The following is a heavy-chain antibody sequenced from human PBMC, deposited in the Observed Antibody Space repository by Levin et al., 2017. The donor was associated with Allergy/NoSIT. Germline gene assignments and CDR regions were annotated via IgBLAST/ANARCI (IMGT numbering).Heavy chain of an antibody. V-gene: IGHV3-30*18. CDR3: AKDRTIVGATAFDY. Sequence: GGSLRLSCGASGFTFSSYGMHWVRQAPGKGLEWVAVISYDGNHIYYADSVKGRFTISRDNSKNTLYLQMNSLRAEDTAVYYCAKDRTIVGATAFDYWGQGTLVTVSS. J-gene: IGHJ4*02. CDR2: ISYDGNHI. D-gene: IGHD1-26*01. CDR1: GFTFSSYG.